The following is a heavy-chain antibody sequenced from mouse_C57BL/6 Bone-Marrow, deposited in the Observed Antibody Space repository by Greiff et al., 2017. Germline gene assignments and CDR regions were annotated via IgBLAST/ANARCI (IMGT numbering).Heavy chain of an antibody. CDR1: GYTFTSYW. D-gene: IGHD1-1*01. V-gene: IGHV1-64*01. J-gene: IGHJ3*01. Sequence: QVQLKESGAELVKPGAPVKLSCKASGYTFTSYWMHWVKQRPGQGLEWIGMIHPNSGSTNYNEKFKSKATLTVDKSSSTAYMQLSSLTSEDSAVYYCARGGYGSGKALAYWGQGTLVTVSA. CDR2: IHPNSGST. CDR3: ARGGYGSGKALAY.